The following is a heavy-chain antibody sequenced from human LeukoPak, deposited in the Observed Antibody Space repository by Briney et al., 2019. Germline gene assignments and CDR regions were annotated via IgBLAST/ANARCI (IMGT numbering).Heavy chain of an antibody. CDR3: ATDIRSNDAFDI. CDR2: FDPEDGET. D-gene: IGHD1-26*01. CDR1: GYTLTELS. J-gene: IGHJ3*02. Sequence: ASVSVSCKVSGYTLTELSMHWVRQAPGKGLEWMGGFDPEDGETIYAQKFQGRVTMTEDTSTDTAYMELSSLRSEDTAVYYCATDIRSNDAFDIWGHGGIVTVSS. V-gene: IGHV1-24*01.